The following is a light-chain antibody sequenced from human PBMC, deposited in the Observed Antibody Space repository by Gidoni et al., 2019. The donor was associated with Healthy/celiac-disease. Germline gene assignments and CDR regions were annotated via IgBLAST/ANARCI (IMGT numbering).Light chain of an antibody. CDR1: QSVSSSY. CDR3: QQYGPSPRT. V-gene: IGKV3-20*01. Sequence: EIVLTQSPGTLSLSPGERATLYCRASQSVSSSYLAWYQQKPGQAPRRLIYGASFRATGLPDRCRGRGFGRVFTITILQFEAYDFSFCQRQQYGPSPRTFGQGTKVEIK. CDR2: GAS. J-gene: IGKJ1*01.